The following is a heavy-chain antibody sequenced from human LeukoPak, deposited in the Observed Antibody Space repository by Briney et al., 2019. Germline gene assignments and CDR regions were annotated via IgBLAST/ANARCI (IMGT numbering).Heavy chain of an antibody. Sequence: GGSLRLSCAASGFTFSSYGMHWVRQAPGKGLEWVAVIWYDKSNKYYADSVQGRFTISRDNSKNTLYLQMNSLRAEDTAVYYCAKDPHSGGDPRIQNYYYFDYWGQGTLVTVSS. V-gene: IGHV3-30*02. D-gene: IGHD2-21*02. CDR2: IWYDKSNK. CDR3: AKDPHSGGDPRIQNYYYFDY. CDR1: GFTFSSYG. J-gene: IGHJ4*02.